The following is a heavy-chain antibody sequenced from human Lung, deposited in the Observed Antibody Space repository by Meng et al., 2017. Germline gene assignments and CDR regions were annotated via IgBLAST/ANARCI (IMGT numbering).Heavy chain of an antibody. CDR3: VTGGHYFGT. J-gene: IGHJ3*01. CDR1: GFNVRGGY. CDR2: IYGDGTT. V-gene: IGHV3-66*02. Sequence: VGSGGDLVPPGGSLRLSCAASGFNVRGGYMSWGRQPPGKGLEWVSSIYGDGTTYYADSVKGRFTISPDNSKNILYLQLNSLRPEDTALYYCVTGGHYFGTWGPGTVVTVSS. D-gene: IGHD3-10*01.